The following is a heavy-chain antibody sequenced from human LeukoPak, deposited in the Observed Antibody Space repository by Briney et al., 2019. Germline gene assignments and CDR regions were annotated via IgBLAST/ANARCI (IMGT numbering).Heavy chain of an antibody. CDR1: GFTFSSYS. CDR3: ARMIGSSWYRGGAFDI. J-gene: IGHJ3*02. Sequence: GGSLRLSCAASGFTFSSYSMNWVRQAPGKGLEWVSSISSSSSYIYYADSVKGRFTISRDNAKNSLYLQVNSLRAEDTAVYYCARMIGSSWYRGGAFDIWGQGTMVTVSS. D-gene: IGHD6-13*01. CDR2: ISSSSSYI. V-gene: IGHV3-21*01.